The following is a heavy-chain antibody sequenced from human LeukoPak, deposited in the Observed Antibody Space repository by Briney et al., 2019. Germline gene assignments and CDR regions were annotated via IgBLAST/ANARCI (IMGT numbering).Heavy chain of an antibody. D-gene: IGHD5-12*01. J-gene: IGHJ4*02. CDR1: GYTFTGYY. CDR2: INPNSGGT. V-gene: IGHV1-2*02. Sequence: ASVEVSCKASGYTFTGYYMHWVRQAPGQGLEWMGWINPNSGGTDFAQKFQGRVTMTRDTSIYTAYMELSSLIPDDTAVYYCARVGDGGYDTFDYWGQGTLLTVSS. CDR3: ARVGDGGYDTFDY.